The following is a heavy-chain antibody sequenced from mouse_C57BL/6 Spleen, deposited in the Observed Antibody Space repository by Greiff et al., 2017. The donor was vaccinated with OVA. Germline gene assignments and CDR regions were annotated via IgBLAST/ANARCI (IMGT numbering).Heavy chain of an antibody. Sequence: EVQLQQSGPGLVKPSQSLSLTCSVTGYSITSGYYWNWIRQFPGNKLEWMGYISYDGSNNYNPSLKNRISITRDTSKNQFFLKLNSVTTEDTATYYCARDHDYDDAMDYWGQGTSVTVSS. CDR1: GYSITSGYY. D-gene: IGHD2-4*01. CDR2: ISYDGSN. J-gene: IGHJ4*01. CDR3: ARDHDYDDAMDY. V-gene: IGHV3-6*01.